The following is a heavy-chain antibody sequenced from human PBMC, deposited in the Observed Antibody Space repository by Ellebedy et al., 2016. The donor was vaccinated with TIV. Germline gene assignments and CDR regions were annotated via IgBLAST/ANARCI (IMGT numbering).Heavy chain of an antibody. V-gene: IGHV1-69*13. CDR1: GGTFSSYA. Sequence: AASVKVSCKASGGTFSSYAISWVRQAPGQGLEWMGGIIPIFGTANYAQKFQGRVTITADESTSTAYMELSSLRSEDTAVYYCARSPRGVEDAFDIWGQGTMVTVSS. D-gene: IGHD3-10*01. J-gene: IGHJ3*02. CDR3: ARSPRGVEDAFDI. CDR2: IIPIFGTA.